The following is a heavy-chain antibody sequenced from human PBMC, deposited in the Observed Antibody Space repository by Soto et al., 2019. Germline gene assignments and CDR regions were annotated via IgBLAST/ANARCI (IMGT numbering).Heavy chain of an antibody. J-gene: IGHJ4*02. CDR2: ISYDGSNK. D-gene: IGHD5-18*01. CDR3: ARGSRLGTAMAPAKN. V-gene: IGHV3-30-3*01. CDR1: GLTFSSYA. Sequence: GGALRLSCAASGLTFSSYAMHWVRQAPGKGLEWVAVISYDGSNKYYADSVKGRFTISRDNSKNTLYLQMNSLRAEDTAVYYCARGSRLGTAMAPAKNWGQGTLVTVSS.